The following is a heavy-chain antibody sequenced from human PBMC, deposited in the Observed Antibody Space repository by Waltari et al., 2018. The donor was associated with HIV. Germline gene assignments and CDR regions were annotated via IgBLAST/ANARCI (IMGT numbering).Heavy chain of an antibody. J-gene: IGHJ6*02. CDR2: IFYTGST. Sequence: QVQLQESGPGLVKPSETLSLTCSVSGGAISGYYWSWIRQSPWKGLDFIGYIFYTGSTNYNPSLKSRVTISVDTSKNQFSLRLSSVTAADTAVFYCARGGGYDSGMDVWGQGTTVTVSS. CDR3: ARGGGYDSGMDV. D-gene: IGHD2-15*01. CDR1: GGAISGYY. V-gene: IGHV4-59*01.